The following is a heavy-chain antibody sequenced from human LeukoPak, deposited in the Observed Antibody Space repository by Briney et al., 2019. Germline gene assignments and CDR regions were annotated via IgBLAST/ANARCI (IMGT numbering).Heavy chain of an antibody. Sequence: GESLRLSCAASGFTFNTYTMYWVRQAPGKGLEWVSGISNSGGSTYYTDSVKGRFTISRDNSKNTLYLQMNSLRAEDTAVYYCARDYGGSSPFDYWGQGTLVTVSS. CDR3: ARDYGGSSPFDY. CDR1: GFTFNTYT. CDR2: ISNSGGST. D-gene: IGHD4-23*01. J-gene: IGHJ4*02. V-gene: IGHV3-23*01.